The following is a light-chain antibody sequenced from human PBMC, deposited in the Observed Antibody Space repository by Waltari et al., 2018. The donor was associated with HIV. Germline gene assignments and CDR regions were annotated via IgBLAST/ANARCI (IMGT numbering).Light chain of an antibody. CDR3: YSTDNSGNHRV. Sequence: SYELTQPPSVAVSPGHTARITCTGDALPKKYASWYQQKSGQAPVLVIYEDSKRPSGFPERFSGSSSGTTATVTISGDQVEDEADYCCYSTDNSGNHRVFGTGTKLTVL. V-gene: IGLV3-10*01. CDR2: EDS. CDR1: ALPKKY. J-gene: IGLJ2*01.